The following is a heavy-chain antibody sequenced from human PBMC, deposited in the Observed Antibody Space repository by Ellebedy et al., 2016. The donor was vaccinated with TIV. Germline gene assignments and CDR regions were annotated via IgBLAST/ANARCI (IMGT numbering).Heavy chain of an antibody. CDR3: ARGPYYDSRYGAEYFQH. V-gene: IGHV4-34*01. CDR1: GGSFSGYY. D-gene: IGHD3-22*01. CDR2: INHSGST. J-gene: IGHJ1*01. Sequence: SETLSLXXAVYGGSFSGYYWSWIRQPPGKGLEWIGEINHSGSTNYNPSLKSRATISLDRPKNQLSLELRSVTAADTAVYYCARGPYYDSRYGAEYFQHWGQGTLVSVSS.